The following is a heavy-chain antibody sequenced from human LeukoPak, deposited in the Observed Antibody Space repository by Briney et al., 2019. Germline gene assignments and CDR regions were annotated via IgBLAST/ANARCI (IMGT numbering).Heavy chain of an antibody. CDR3: ARDDY. J-gene: IGHJ4*02. Sequence: GGSLRLSCAASGFTFSSYAMHWIRQAPGKGLEWVAVISYDGSNKYYADSVKGRFTISRDNSKNTLYLQMNSLRAEDTAVYYCARDDYWGQGTLVTVSS. V-gene: IGHV3-30*04. CDR1: GFTFSSYA. CDR2: ISYDGSNK.